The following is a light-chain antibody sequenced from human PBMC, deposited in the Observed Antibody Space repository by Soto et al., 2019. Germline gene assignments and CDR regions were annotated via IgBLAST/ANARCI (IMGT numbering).Light chain of an antibody. Sequence: DMQMTQSPSSLSASVGDRVTITCRASRAIGNYLAWYQQKPGKVPKLLIYAAFTLQSGVPSRFSASGSGTDFTLTISSLQPEDVAPYYSQNYDGAPLTFGGGTKVEIK. V-gene: IGKV1-27*01. CDR2: AAF. CDR3: QNYDGAPLT. J-gene: IGKJ4*01. CDR1: RAIGNY.